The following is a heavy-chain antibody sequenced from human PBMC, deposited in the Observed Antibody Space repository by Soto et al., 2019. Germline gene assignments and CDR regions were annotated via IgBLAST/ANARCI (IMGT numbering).Heavy chain of an antibody. J-gene: IGHJ6*02. CDR3: ARDNDRLQLGGNYYYIMDV. CDR1: GGTFSSYA. V-gene: IGHV1-69*12. D-gene: IGHD5-12*01. Sequence: QVQLVQSGAEVKKPGSSVKVSCKASGGTFSSYAISWVRQAPGQGLEWMGGIMPIFRTPDYAQKFQGRVTITADESTSTAYMELSSLRSEDTAVYYCARDNDRLQLGGNYYYIMDVWGQGTTVTVSS. CDR2: IMPIFRTP.